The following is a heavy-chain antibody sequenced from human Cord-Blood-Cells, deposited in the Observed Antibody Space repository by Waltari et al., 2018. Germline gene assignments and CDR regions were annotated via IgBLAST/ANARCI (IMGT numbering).Heavy chain of an antibody. D-gene: IGHD3-16*01. CDR2: FDPEDGET. Sequence: QVQLVQSGAEVKKPGASVKVPCKVSGYTLTDLSMHWVRQAPRKGLEWMGGFDPEDGETIYAQKFQGRVTMTEDTSTDTAYMELSSLRSEDTAVYYCATDWANGHAFDIWGQGTMVTVSS. CDR1: GYTLTDLS. V-gene: IGHV1-24*01. CDR3: ATDWANGHAFDI. J-gene: IGHJ3*02.